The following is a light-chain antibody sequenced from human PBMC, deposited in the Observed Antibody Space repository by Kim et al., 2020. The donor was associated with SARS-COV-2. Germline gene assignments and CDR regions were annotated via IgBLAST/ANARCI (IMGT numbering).Light chain of an antibody. V-gene: IGLV1-44*01. CDR3: AAWDDSLIGAV. CDR2: NNN. J-gene: IGLJ2*01. Sequence: GQRVTISCSGSSSNIGTNTVNWYQQLPGTAPKLLIYNNNKRPSGVPDRFSGSKSGTSASLAISGLQSEDEADYYCAAWDDSLIGAVFGGGTQLTVL. CDR1: SSNIGTNT.